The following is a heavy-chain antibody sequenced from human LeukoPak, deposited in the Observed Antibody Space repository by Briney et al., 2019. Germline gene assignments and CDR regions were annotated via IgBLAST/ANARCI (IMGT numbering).Heavy chain of an antibody. V-gene: IGHV4-4*02. CDR2: IYHSGST. D-gene: IGHD3-10*01. J-gene: IGHJ6*02. CDR1: GGSISSSNW. Sequence: PSETLSLTCAVSGGSISSSNWWSWVRQPPGKGLEWIGEIYHSGSTNYNPSLKSRVTISVDKSKNQFSLKLSSVTAADTTVYYCARYGSGPYYYGMDVWGQGTTVTVSS. CDR3: ARYGSGPYYYGMDV.